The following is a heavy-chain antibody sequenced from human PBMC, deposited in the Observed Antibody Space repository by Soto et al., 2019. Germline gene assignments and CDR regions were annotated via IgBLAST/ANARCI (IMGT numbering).Heavy chain of an antibody. J-gene: IGHJ4*02. D-gene: IGHD2-15*01. CDR3: AKESPHSQYCSGGSCWAFDY. CDR1: GFTFSSYG. V-gene: IGHV3-30*18. Sequence: SLRLSCAASGFTFSSYGMHWVRQAPGKGLEWVAVISYDGSNKYYADSVKGRFTISRDNSKNTLYLQMNSLRAEDTAVYYCAKESPHSQYCSGGSCWAFDYWGQGTLVTVSS. CDR2: ISYDGSNK.